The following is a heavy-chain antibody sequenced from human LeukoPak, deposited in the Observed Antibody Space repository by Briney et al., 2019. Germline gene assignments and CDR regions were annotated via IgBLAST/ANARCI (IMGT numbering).Heavy chain of an antibody. Sequence: GSSVKVSCKASGGTFSSYAISWLRQAPGQGLEWMGRIIPIFGTANYAQKFQGRVTITTDESTSTAYMELSSLRSEDTAVYYCARDPLDCSGGRCSDYWGQGTLVTVSS. CDR2: IIPIFGTA. V-gene: IGHV1-69*05. CDR3: ARDPLDCSGGRCSDY. D-gene: IGHD2-15*01. CDR1: GGTFSSYA. J-gene: IGHJ4*02.